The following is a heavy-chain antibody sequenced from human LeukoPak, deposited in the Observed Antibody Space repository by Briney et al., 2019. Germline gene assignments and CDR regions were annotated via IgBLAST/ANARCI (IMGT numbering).Heavy chain of an antibody. CDR1: GFTFDDYA. D-gene: IGHD6-13*01. CDR2: ISWNSGSI. V-gene: IGHV3-9*01. CDR3: AKGGSSWTWYYFDY. Sequence: PGRSLRLSCAASGFTFDDYAMHWVRQAPGKGLEWVSGISWNSGSIGYADSVKGRFTISRDNAKNSLYLQMNSLRAEDTALYYCAKGGSSWTWYYFDYWGQGTLVTVSS. J-gene: IGHJ4*02.